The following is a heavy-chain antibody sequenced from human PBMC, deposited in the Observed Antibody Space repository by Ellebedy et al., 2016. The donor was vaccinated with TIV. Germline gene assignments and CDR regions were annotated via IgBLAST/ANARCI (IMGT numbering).Heavy chain of an antibody. CDR1: GYTLSNYG. Sequence: ASVKVSXKASGYTLSNYGISWVRLGPGQGLEWMGWVNTHKGNTNYAPKFRGRLSMTIDTSTSTAYMELRSLGSDDTAVYYCTRDDRFSGTWYSAYFQYWGQGTLVTVSS. V-gene: IGHV1-18*01. D-gene: IGHD1-26*01. CDR2: VNTHKGNT. J-gene: IGHJ1*01. CDR3: TRDDRFSGTWYSAYFQY.